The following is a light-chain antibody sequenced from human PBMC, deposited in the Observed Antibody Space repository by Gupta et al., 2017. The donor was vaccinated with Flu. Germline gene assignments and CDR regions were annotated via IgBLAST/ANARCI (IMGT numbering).Light chain of an antibody. V-gene: IGKV3-11*01. J-gene: IGKJ4*01. CDR3: QQRYFRGT. CDR1: QTVYIN. CDR2: DVS. Sequence: SPAPLSLSTGESATLFCTASQTVYINLAWYQQKPGQAPRLLIYDVSKRATGVPASFTGSASGTDFTLTISSLEPEDFAVYYCQQRYFRGTFGGGTKVEVK.